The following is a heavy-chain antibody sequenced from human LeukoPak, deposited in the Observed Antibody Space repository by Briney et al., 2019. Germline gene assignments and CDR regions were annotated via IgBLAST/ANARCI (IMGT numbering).Heavy chain of an antibody. J-gene: IGHJ6*02. Sequence: SVKVSCKASGYTFTSYYMHWVRQAPGQGLEWMGGIIPIFGTANYAQKFQGRVTITADESTSTAYMELSSLRSEDTAVYYCAREERAYYYDSSGRENYYYYGMDVWGQGTTVTVSS. CDR2: IIPIFGTA. CDR3: AREERAYYYDSSGRENYYYYGMDV. CDR1: GYTFTSYY. D-gene: IGHD3-22*01. V-gene: IGHV1-69*13.